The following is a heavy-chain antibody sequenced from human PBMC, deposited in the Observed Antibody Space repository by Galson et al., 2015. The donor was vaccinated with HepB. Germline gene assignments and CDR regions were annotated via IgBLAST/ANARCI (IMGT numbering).Heavy chain of an antibody. Sequence: SLRLSCAASGFTFSSYGMHWVRQAPGKGLEWVAVIWYDGSNKYYADSVKGRFTISRDNSKNTLYLQMNSLRAEDTAVYYCARDREGVVPAAILGAEGAFDIWGQGTMVTVSS. J-gene: IGHJ3*02. CDR3: ARDREGVVPAAILGAEGAFDI. V-gene: IGHV3-33*01. CDR2: IWYDGSNK. CDR1: GFTFSSYG. D-gene: IGHD2-2*02.